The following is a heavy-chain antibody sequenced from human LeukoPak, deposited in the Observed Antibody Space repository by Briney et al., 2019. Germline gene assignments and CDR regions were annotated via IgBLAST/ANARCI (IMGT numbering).Heavy chain of an antibody. CDR3: ARGWNYGDPAPFDY. CDR1: GFTFSSYA. Sequence: GSLRLSCAASGFTFSSYAMSWIRQPPGKGLEWIWYIYYSGSTNYNPSLKSRVTISVDTSKNQFSLKLSSVTAADTAVYYCARGWNYGDPAPFDYWGQGTLVTVSS. V-gene: IGHV4-59*01. CDR2: IYYSGST. D-gene: IGHD4-17*01. J-gene: IGHJ4*02.